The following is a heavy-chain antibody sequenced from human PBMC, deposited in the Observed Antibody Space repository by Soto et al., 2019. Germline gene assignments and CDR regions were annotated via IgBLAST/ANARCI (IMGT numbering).Heavy chain of an antibody. D-gene: IGHD5-18*01. Sequence: EVQLVESGGGLVKPGGSLSLSCAASGFTFSSYSMNWVRQAPGKGLEWVSSISSSSSYIYYADSVKGRFTISRDNAKNSLYLQMNSLSGEDTAVYYCARVVGGYSYCFLEYWGKGTLVTFSS. V-gene: IGHV3-21*01. CDR1: GFTFSSYS. CDR2: ISSSSSYI. CDR3: ARVVGGYSYCFLEY. J-gene: IGHJ4*02.